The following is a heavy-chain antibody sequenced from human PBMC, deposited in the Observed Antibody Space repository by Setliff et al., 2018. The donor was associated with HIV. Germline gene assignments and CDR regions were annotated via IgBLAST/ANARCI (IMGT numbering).Heavy chain of an antibody. CDR2: IYYSGSS. CDR1: GGSISSYY. J-gene: IGHJ4*02. V-gene: IGHV4-59*08. CDR3: ARRPIKGYGPFDS. Sequence: ETLSLTCTVSGGSISSYYWSWIRQPPGKGLEWIGYIYYSGSSKNTPSLKSRVTISVDTSRNQFSLRLNSVTAADTAVYYCARRPIKGYGPFDSWGPGTLVTVSS. D-gene: IGHD2-15*01.